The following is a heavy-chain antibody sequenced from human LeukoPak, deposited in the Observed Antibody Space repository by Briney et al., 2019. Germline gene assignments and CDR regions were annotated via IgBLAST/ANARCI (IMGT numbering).Heavy chain of an antibody. D-gene: IGHD4-17*01. CDR2: ISAYNGNT. Sequence: ASVKVSCKASGYTFTSYGISWVRQAPGQGLEWMGWISAYNGNTNYARKLQGRVTMTTDTSTSTAYMELRSLRSDDTAVYYCAKVDYDDYGSSFDYWGQGTLVTVSS. CDR1: GYTFTSYG. CDR3: AKVDYDDYGSSFDY. V-gene: IGHV1-18*01. J-gene: IGHJ4*02.